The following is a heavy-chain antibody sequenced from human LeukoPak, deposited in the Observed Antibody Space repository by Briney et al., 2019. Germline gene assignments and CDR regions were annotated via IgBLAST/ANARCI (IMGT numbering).Heavy chain of an antibody. V-gene: IGHV4-34*01. CDR2: INHSGST. D-gene: IGHD6-19*01. CDR1: GGSFSGCY. Sequence: SETLSLTCAVYGGSFSGCYWSWIRQPPGKGLEWIGEINHSGSTNYNPSLKSRVTISVDTSKNQFSLKLSSVTAADTAVYYCARHRGYSSGWSEDLGMDVWGQGTTVTVSS. CDR3: ARHRGYSSGWSEDLGMDV. J-gene: IGHJ6*02.